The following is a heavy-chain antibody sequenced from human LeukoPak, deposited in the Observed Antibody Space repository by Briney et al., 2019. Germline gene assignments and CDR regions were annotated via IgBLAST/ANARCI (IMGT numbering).Heavy chain of an antibody. Sequence: SQTLSLTCTVSGGSISSGGYYWSWIRQPPGKGLEWIGYIYHSGSTYYNPSLKSRVTISVDRSKNQFSLKLSSVTAADTAVYYCARGGYSGSYPNDYWGQGTLVTVSS. CDR3: ARGGYSGSYPNDY. CDR2: IYHSGST. CDR1: GGSISSGGYY. J-gene: IGHJ4*02. D-gene: IGHD1-26*01. V-gene: IGHV4-30-2*01.